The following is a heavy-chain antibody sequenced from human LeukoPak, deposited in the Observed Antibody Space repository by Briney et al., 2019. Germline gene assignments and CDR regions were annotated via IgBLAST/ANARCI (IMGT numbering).Heavy chain of an antibody. Sequence: SETLSPTCAVYGGSFSGYYWSWIRQPPGKGLEWIGEINHSGSTNYNPSLKSRVTISVDTSKNQFSLKLSSVTAADTAVYYCARGAGIAAAGTFDYWGQGTLVTVSS. D-gene: IGHD6-13*01. V-gene: IGHV4-34*01. CDR3: ARGAGIAAAGTFDY. CDR2: INHSGST. J-gene: IGHJ4*02. CDR1: GGSFSGYY.